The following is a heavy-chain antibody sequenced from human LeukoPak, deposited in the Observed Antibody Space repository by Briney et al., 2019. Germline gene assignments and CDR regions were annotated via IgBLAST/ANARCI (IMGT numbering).Heavy chain of an antibody. Sequence: GGSLRLSCAASGFTFSSYWMHWVRQAPGKGLVWVSRINPDGSTTNYADSVKGRFTVSRDNAKNTLHLQMNSLRAEDTAVYYCASDLYLGYGGQGTLVTVSS. J-gene: IGHJ4*02. D-gene: IGHD3-16*01. V-gene: IGHV3-74*01. CDR2: INPDGSTT. CDR1: GFTFSSYW. CDR3: ASDLYLGY.